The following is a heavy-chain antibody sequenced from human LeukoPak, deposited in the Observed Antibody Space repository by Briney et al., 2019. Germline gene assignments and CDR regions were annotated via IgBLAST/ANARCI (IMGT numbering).Heavy chain of an antibody. V-gene: IGHV3-23*01. CDR2: ISGSRST. D-gene: IGHD2/OR15-2a*01. CDR1: GFTFSSYA. J-gene: IGHJ4*02. CDR3: ANQDSTEYSYYFDF. Sequence: GGSLRLSCAISGFTFSSYAMSWVRQAPGKGLEWVSAISGSRSTYYADSVKGRLTISRDNSKNTLYLQMNSLRAEDTAVYYCANQDSTEYSYYFDFWGQGTLVTVSS.